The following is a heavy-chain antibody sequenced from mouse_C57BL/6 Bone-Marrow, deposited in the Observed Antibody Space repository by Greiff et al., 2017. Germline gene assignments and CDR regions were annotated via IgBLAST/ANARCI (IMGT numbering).Heavy chain of an antibody. CDR3: ARSTTVVGHWYFDV. Sequence: QVQLKESGAELVRPGASVKLSCKASGYTFTDYYINWVKQRPGQGLEWIARIYPGSGNTYYNEKFKGKATLTAEKSSSTAYMQLSSLTSEDSAVYFCARSTTVVGHWYFDVWGTGTTVTVSS. CDR2: IYPGSGNT. D-gene: IGHD1-1*01. V-gene: IGHV1-76*01. J-gene: IGHJ1*03. CDR1: GYTFTDYY.